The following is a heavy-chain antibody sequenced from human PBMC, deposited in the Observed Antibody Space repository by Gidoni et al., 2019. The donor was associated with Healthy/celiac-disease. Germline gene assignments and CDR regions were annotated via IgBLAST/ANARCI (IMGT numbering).Heavy chain of an antibody. V-gene: IGHV1-46*01. J-gene: IGHJ4*02. Sequence: QVQLVQSGAAVKKPGASVKVSCTASGYTFTSYYMHWVRQAPGQGLEWMGIINPSGGSTSYAQKFQGRVTMTRDTSTSTVYMELSSLRSEDTAVYYCARDYLPIAARGRAYFDYWGQGTLVTVSS. CDR1: GYTFTSYY. CDR2: INPSGGST. D-gene: IGHD6-13*01. CDR3: ARDYLPIAARGRAYFDY.